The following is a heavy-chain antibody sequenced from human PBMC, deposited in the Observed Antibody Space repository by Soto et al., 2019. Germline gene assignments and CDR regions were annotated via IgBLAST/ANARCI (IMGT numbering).Heavy chain of an antibody. Sequence: VGSLRLSCAASGFPFTSYEMNWVRQAPGKGLQWLSYISNEHTIFYTDSVKGRFTISRDNAKNSLYLQMNSLRADDTAVYYCVRSGPMMSSPMRVEPYFELWGQGTLVTVSS. CDR3: VRSGPMMSSPMRVEPYFEL. CDR1: GFPFTSYE. D-gene: IGHD3-22*01. CDR2: ISNEHTI. J-gene: IGHJ4*02. V-gene: IGHV3-48*03.